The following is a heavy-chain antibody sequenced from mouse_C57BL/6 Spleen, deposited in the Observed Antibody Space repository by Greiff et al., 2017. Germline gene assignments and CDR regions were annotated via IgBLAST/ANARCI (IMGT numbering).Heavy chain of an antibody. J-gene: IGHJ2*01. Sequence: EVKLMESGGGLVQPGGSMKLSCVASGFTFSNYWMNWVRQSPEKGLEWVAQIRLKSDNYATHYAESVKGRFTISRDDSKSSVYLQMNNLRAEDTGIYYCTGYYYGSRGFDYWGQGTTLTVSS. CDR3: TGYYYGSRGFDY. D-gene: IGHD1-1*01. V-gene: IGHV6-3*01. CDR1: GFTFSNYW. CDR2: IRLKSDNYAT.